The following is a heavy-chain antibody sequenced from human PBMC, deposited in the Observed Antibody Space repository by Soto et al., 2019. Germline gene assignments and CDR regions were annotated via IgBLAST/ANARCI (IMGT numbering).Heavy chain of an antibody. CDR2: INPATGAA. CDR1: GYPVTAYY. Sequence: QLHLVQSGAVVKKPGASVTVSCSASGYPVTAYYMHWVRQAPGRGLEWMGGINPATGAAKNTQTFQGRVTMSRDTSTSTVFMELSGLKSEDTAVFYCARGGGVGVAGSAAFDMWGQGTLVTVSS. CDR3: ARGGGVGVAGSAAFDM. D-gene: IGHD3-3*01. V-gene: IGHV1-2*02. J-gene: IGHJ3*02.